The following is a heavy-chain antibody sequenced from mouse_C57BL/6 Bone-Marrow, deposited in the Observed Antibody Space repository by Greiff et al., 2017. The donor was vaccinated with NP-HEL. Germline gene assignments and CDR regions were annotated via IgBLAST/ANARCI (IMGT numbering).Heavy chain of an antibody. CDR1: GFTFSDYG. Sequence: EVKVEESGGGLVKPGGSLKLSCAASGFTFSDYGMHWVRQAPEKGLEWVAYISSGSSTIYYADTVKGRFTISRDNAKNTLFLQMTSLRSEDTAMYYCARGGWAWFAYWGQGTLVTVSA. CDR2: ISSGSSTI. V-gene: IGHV5-17*01. J-gene: IGHJ3*01. D-gene: IGHD3-3*01. CDR3: ARGGWAWFAY.